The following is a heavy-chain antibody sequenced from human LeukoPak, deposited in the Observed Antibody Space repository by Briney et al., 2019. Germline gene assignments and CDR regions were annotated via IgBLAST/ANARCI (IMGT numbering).Heavy chain of an antibody. CDR1: GFTFDDYA. Sequence: GGSLRLSCAASGFTFDDYAMHWVRQGPGKGLEWVSGISWNSGSIGYADSVKGRFTISRDNAKNSLYLQMNSLRAEDTAVYYCARVPSKGYDSSGYYYAFDIWGQGTMVTVSS. D-gene: IGHD3-22*01. CDR3: ARVPSKGYDSSGYYYAFDI. J-gene: IGHJ3*02. CDR2: ISWNSGSI. V-gene: IGHV3-9*01.